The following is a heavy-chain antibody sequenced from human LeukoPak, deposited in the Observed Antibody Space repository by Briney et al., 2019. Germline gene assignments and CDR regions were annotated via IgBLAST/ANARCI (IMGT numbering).Heavy chain of an antibody. CDR2: IYTSGST. V-gene: IGHV4-61*02. CDR3: ARVPGIAVAEYYFDY. D-gene: IGHD6-19*01. CDR1: GGSISSGSYY. Sequence: SETLSLTCTVSGGSISSGSYYWSWIRQPAGKGLEWIGRIYTSGSTNYNPSLKSRVTISVDTSKNQFSLKLSSVTAADTAVYYCARVPGIAVAEYYFDYWGQGTLVTVSS. J-gene: IGHJ4*02.